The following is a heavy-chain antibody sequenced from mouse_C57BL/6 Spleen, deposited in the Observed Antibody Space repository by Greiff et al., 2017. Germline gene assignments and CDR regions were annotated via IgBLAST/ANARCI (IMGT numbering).Heavy chain of an antibody. CDR3: TRIDYDEGRFAY. D-gene: IGHD2-4*01. Sequence: DVKLQQSGTVLARPGASVKMSCKTSGYTFTSYWMHWVKQRPGQGLEWIGAIYPGNSDTSYNQKFKGKAKLTAVTSASTAYMELSSLTNEDSAVYYCTRIDYDEGRFAYWGQGTLVTVSA. J-gene: IGHJ3*01. V-gene: IGHV1-5*01. CDR2: IYPGNSDT. CDR1: GYTFTSYW.